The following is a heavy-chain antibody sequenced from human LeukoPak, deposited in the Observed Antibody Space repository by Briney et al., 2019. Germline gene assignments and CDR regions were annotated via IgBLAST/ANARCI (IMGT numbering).Heavy chain of an antibody. Sequence: GGSLTLSCAPSAFIVTNYATSWVRHAPGNWLECLSFISDSGGSTNYAHSVKGRFIISRDNSRDTLYLQMNSLRVEDTAIYYCAPDLSGAVWSLDDWGQGTLVTVSS. D-gene: IGHD6-25*01. J-gene: IGHJ4*02. CDR2: ISDSGGST. CDR1: AFIVTNYA. CDR3: APDLSGAVWSLDD. V-gene: IGHV3-23*01.